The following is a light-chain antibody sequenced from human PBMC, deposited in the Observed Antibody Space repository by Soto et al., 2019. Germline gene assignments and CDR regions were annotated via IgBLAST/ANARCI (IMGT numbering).Light chain of an antibody. CDR3: LSDTTRNTRV. V-gene: IGLV2-14*01. J-gene: IGLJ3*02. CDR1: SSDIGFYNY. Sequence: QSALTQPASVSGSPGQSITISCTGTSSDIGFYNYLSWYQQHPAKAPKLMIYEVTSRPSGVSNRFSGSKSGSTASLTISGLEAEDEADYDGLSDTTRNTRVFGGGTKVTVL. CDR2: EVT.